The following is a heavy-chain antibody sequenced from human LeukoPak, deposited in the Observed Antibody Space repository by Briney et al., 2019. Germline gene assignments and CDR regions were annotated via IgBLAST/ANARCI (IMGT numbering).Heavy chain of an antibody. Sequence: GGSLRLSCAASGFTFSSYSMNWVRQAPGKGLEWVSFISSSSSYIYYADSVKGRFTISRDNAKNSLYLQMNSLRAEDTAVYYCASGDFWSGYHRLYFDYWGQGTLVTVSS. CDR3: ASGDFWSGYHRLYFDY. J-gene: IGHJ4*02. CDR1: GFTFSSYS. D-gene: IGHD3-3*01. V-gene: IGHV3-21*01. CDR2: ISSSSSYI.